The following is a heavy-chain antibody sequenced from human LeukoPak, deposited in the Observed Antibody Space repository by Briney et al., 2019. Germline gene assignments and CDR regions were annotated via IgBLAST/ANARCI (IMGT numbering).Heavy chain of an antibody. V-gene: IGHV4-39*01. CDR1: GGSISSSRYY. D-gene: IGHD6-6*01. CDR2: IYYSGST. CDR3: ARRDIAARLNWFDP. J-gene: IGHJ5*02. Sequence: PSETLSLTCTVSGGSISSSRYYWGWIRQPPGKGLEWIGNIYYSGSTYYNPSLKSRVTISLDTSKNQFPLKLSSVTAADTAVYSCARRDIAARLNWFDPWGQGTLVTVSS.